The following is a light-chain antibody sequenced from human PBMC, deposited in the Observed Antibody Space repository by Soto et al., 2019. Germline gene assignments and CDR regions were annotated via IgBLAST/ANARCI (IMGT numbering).Light chain of an antibody. CDR3: QQYEKLPLFT. CDR1: QDISDY. Sequence: DIQMTQSPSSLSASVGDKVTITCQASQDISDYLNWYQQKPGKPPKLLIYDASNLETGVPSRFSGSGSGTEFTLTISILQTEDIATYYCQQYEKLPLFTFGSGTTLD. V-gene: IGKV1-33*01. J-gene: IGKJ3*01. CDR2: DAS.